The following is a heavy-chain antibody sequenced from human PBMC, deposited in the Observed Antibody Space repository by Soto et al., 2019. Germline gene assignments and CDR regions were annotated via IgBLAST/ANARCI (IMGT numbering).Heavy chain of an antibody. CDR1: GGSISSYY. V-gene: IGHV4-59*08. CDR3: ARHSPGYCSGGSCSVAWWFAP. CDR2: IYYSGST. D-gene: IGHD2-15*01. Sequence: QVQLQESGPGLVKPSETLSLTCTVSGGSISSYYWSWIRQPPGKGLEWIGYIYYSGSTSYNPSLKRRLTISVDPSKNQFSLKLSSVTAADTAVYYCARHSPGYCSGGSCSVAWWFAPWGQGTLVTVSS. J-gene: IGHJ5*02.